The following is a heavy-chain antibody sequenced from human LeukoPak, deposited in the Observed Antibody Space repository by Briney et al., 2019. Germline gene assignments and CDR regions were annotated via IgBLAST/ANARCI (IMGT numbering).Heavy chain of an antibody. CDR3: AREVVWVAARTAGLFDY. V-gene: IGHV4-30-2*01. J-gene: IGHJ4*02. CDR1: GGSISSGGYY. D-gene: IGHD6-6*01. CDR2: IYHSGST. Sequence: SQTLSLTCTVSGGSISSGGYYWSWIRQPPGKGLEWIGYIYHSGSTYYNPSLKSRVTISVDRSKNQFSLKLSSVTAADTAVYYCAREVVWVAARTAGLFDYWGQGTLVTVSS.